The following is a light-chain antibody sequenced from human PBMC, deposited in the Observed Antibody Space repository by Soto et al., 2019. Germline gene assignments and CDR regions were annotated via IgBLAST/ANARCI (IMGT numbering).Light chain of an antibody. CDR3: QQYNNWPPGM. CDR2: GAS. Sequence: EIILTQSPATLSVSPGERATLSCRASQSVNSNLAWYQQKPGQAPRLLIYGASTRATGIPARFSGSGSGTEFTLTISSLQSEDFVIYYCQQYNNWPPGMFGLGTKVEIK. CDR1: QSVNSN. J-gene: IGKJ1*01. V-gene: IGKV3-15*01.